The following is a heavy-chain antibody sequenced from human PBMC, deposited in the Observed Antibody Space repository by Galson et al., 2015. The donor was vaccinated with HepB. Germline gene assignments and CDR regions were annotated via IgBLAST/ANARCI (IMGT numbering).Heavy chain of an antibody. J-gene: IGHJ6*02. CDR3: ARDRLAAAGFMDV. V-gene: IGHV3-7*03. CDR2: IKQDGSEK. D-gene: IGHD6-13*01. Sequence: SLRLSCAASGFTFSSYWMSWVRQAPGKGLEWVANIKQDGSEKYYVDSVKGRFTISRDNAKNSLYLQMNSLRAEDTAVYYCARDRLAAAGFMDVWGQGTTVTVSS. CDR1: GFTFSSYW.